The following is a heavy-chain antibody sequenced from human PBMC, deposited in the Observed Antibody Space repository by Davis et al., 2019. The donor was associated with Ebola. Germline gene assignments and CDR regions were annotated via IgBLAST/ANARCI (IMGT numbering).Heavy chain of an antibody. D-gene: IGHD4-17*01. J-gene: IGHJ6*03. V-gene: IGHV4-31*03. CDR3: ARDYGDYVGFMDV. CDR1: GGSISSGGYY. Sequence: MPSETLSLTCTVSGGSISSGGYYWSWIRQHPGKGLEWIGYIYYSGSTYYNPSLKSRVTISVDTSKNQFSLKLSSVTAADTAVYYCARDYGDYVGFMDVWGKGTTVTVSS. CDR2: IYYSGST.